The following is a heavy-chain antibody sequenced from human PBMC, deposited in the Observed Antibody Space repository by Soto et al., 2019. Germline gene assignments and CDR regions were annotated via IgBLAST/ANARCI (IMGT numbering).Heavy chain of an antibody. Sequence: SETLSLTCTVSGVSISDYYWSWLRQPAGKGLEWIGRIYTKGSPTYNPSLKSRVIMSVGTSSNHLSLRLSSVTAADTAVYYCAREVVYYDSSGYCDYWGQGILVTVSS. D-gene: IGHD3-22*01. CDR2: IYTKGSP. CDR1: GVSISDYY. J-gene: IGHJ4*02. V-gene: IGHV4-4*07. CDR3: AREVVYYDSSGYCDY.